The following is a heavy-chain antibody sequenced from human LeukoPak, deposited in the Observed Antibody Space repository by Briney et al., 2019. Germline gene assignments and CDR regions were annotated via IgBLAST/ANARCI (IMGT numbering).Heavy chain of an antibody. CDR3: ARPPHYYDTSGYSV. CDR2: IYHSGST. D-gene: IGHD3-22*01. Sequence: PSETLSLTCTVSGYSISSGYYWGWIRQPPGKGLEWIGSIYHSGSTYYNPSLKSRVTISVDTSKNQFSLKLSSVTAADTAVYYCARPPHYYDTSGYSVWGQGTLVTVSS. CDR1: GYSISSGYY. V-gene: IGHV4-38-2*02. J-gene: IGHJ4*02.